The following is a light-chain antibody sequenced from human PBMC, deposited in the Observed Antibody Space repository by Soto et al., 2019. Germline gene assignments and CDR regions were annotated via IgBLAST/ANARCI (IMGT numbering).Light chain of an antibody. V-gene: IGLV2-14*03. J-gene: IGLJ2*01. Sequence: QSALTQPASVSGSPGQSITISCTGTSSDVGDSNYVSWYQQHQGTAPKLMLYNVNDRHSGVSSRFSGSKSGNTASLTISGLQAEDEADYYCSSYRTTSAQVVFGGGTQLTVL. CDR1: SSDVGDSNY. CDR3: SSYRTTSAQVV. CDR2: NVN.